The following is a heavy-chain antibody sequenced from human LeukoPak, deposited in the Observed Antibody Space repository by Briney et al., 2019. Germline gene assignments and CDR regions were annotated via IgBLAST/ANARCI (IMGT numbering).Heavy chain of an antibody. D-gene: IGHD6-19*01. J-gene: IGHJ6*03. Sequence: GGSLRLSCAASGFTFSSYAMSWVRQAPGKGLEWVSAISGSGGSTYYADSVKGRFTISRDNSKNTLYLQMNSLRAEDTAVYYCAKDQRIAVVESYYYYMDVWGKGTTVTVSS. CDR3: AKDQRIAVVESYYYYMDV. CDR2: ISGSGGST. CDR1: GFTFSSYA. V-gene: IGHV3-23*01.